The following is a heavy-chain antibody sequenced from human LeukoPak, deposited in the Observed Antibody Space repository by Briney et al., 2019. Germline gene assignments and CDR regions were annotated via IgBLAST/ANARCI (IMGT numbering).Heavy chain of an antibody. D-gene: IGHD5-18*01. V-gene: IGHV3-74*01. CDR1: GFTFSSYW. CDR2: INSDGSST. CDR3: ARASPPPWIKPWPYDDAFDI. Sequence: PGGSLRLSCAASGFTFSSYWMHWVRQAPGKGLVWVSRINSDGSSTSYADSVKGRFTISRDNAKNTRYLQLKSLRAEDTAVYYCARASPPPWIKPWPYDDAFDIWGQGKMVTVSS. J-gene: IGHJ3*02.